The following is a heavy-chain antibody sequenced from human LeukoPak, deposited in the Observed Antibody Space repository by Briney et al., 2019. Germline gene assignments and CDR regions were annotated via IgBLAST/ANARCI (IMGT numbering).Heavy chain of an antibody. CDR3: ARDNLGYDASDI. CDR2: IYTSGST. Sequence: SETLSLTCTASGGSISSYYWSWIRQPAGKGLEWIGRIYTSGSTNYNLSLKSRVTMSVDTSKNQFSLKLSSVTAADTAVYYCARDNLGYDASDIWGQGTMVTVSS. J-gene: IGHJ3*02. CDR1: GGSISSYY. V-gene: IGHV4-4*07. D-gene: IGHD7-27*01.